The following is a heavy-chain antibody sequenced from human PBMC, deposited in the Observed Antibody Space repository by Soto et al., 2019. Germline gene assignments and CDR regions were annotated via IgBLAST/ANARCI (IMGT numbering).Heavy chain of an antibody. V-gene: IGHV4-30-4*01. D-gene: IGHD1-1*01. J-gene: IGHJ6*02. CDR2: YHSGGST. Sequence: QVQLQESGSGLVKPSQSLSLTCTVSGVSLNTADTWWSWIRQSPGKGLEFIGYYHSGGSTYYDASFSSRFIISAVTSNSQFSLKLSSVTVADTAVYFCVRSRQMESGNDYGLDVWGQGTTVTVSS. CDR1: GVSLNTADTW. CDR3: VRSRQMESGNDYGLDV.